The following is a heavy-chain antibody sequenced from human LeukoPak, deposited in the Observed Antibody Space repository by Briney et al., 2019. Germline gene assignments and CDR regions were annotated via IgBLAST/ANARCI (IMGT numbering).Heavy chain of an antibody. CDR2: IYHSGGT. CDR1: GGSISSYY. Sequence: TASETLSLTCTVSGGSISSYYWSWIRQPPGKGLEWIGEIYHSGGTSYNPSLKSRVTISVDKSKNQLSLDLNSVTAADTAVYYCARNGAYCIDYWGQGTLVTVSS. D-gene: IGHD2-8*01. J-gene: IGHJ4*02. CDR3: ARNGAYCIDY. V-gene: IGHV4-59*12.